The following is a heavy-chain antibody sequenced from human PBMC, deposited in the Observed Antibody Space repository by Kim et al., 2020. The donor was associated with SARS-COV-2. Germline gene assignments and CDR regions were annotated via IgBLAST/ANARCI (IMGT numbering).Heavy chain of an antibody. J-gene: IGHJ5*02. D-gene: IGHD2-21*01. CDR3: ARGSRRMWFWFDP. Sequence: SNPSLKSRVTSSVDTSKNQFSLKLSSVTAADTAVYYCARGSRRMWFWFDPWGQGTLVTVSS. V-gene: IGHV4-30-2*05.